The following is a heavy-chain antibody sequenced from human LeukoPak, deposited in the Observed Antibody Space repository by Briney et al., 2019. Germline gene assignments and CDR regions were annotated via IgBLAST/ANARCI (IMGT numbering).Heavy chain of an antibody. V-gene: IGHV1-2*02. CDR2: VDSKSGGT. Sequence: ASVKVSCKASVYTFTGYYMHWVRQAPGQGFEWLGRVDSKSGGTNYAQKLQGRVTMTRETSISTVYMQLISLRSDDTAVYYCAREMNYDDYRTSDYWGQGTLVTVSS. D-gene: IGHD4-17*01. CDR3: AREMNYDDYRTSDY. CDR1: VYTFTGYY. J-gene: IGHJ4*02.